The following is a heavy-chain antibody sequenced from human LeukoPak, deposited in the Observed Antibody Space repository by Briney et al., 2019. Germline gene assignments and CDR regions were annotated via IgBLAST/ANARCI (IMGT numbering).Heavy chain of an antibody. D-gene: IGHD3-3*01. Sequence: SVKVSCKASGGTFSSYAISWVRQAPGQGLEWMGRIIPILGIANYAQKFQGRVTITADKSTSTAYMELSSLRSEDTAVYYCARDPSMRCYDFWSGYCTYYFDYWGQGTLVTVSS. CDR1: GGTFSSYA. CDR2: IIPILGIA. J-gene: IGHJ4*02. V-gene: IGHV1-69*04. CDR3: ARDPSMRCYDFWSGYCTYYFDY.